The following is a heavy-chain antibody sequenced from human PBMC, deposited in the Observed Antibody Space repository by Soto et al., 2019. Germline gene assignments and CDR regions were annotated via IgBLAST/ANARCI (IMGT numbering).Heavy chain of an antibody. J-gene: IGHJ4*02. CDR2: MNPNSGNT. CDR1: GYTFTSYD. Sequence: ASVKVSCKASGYTFTSYDINWVRQATGQGLEWMGWMNPNSGNTGYAQKFQGRVTMTRNTSISTAYMELSSLRSKDTAVYYCTRERAVAGFDDWGQGTLVTVSS. V-gene: IGHV1-8*01. CDR3: TRERAVAGFDD. D-gene: IGHD6-19*01.